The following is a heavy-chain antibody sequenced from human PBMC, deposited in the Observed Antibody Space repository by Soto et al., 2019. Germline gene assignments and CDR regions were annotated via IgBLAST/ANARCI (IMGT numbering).Heavy chain of an antibody. CDR1: GGSISSGGYY. J-gene: IGHJ6*02. Sequence: TSETLSLTCTVSGGSISSGGYYWSWIRQHPGKGLEWIGYIYHSGSTNYNPSLKSRVTISVDTSKNQFSLKLSSVTAADTAVYYCATSISGFLSGMDVWGQGTTVTVSS. CDR2: IYHSGST. V-gene: IGHV4-31*03. D-gene: IGHD5-12*01. CDR3: ATSISGFLSGMDV.